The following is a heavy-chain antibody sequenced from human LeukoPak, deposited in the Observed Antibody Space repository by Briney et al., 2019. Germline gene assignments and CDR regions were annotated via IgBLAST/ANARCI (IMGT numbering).Heavy chain of an antibody. V-gene: IGHV3-9*01. D-gene: IGHD6-13*01. CDR2: ISWNSGSI. CDR3: AKDISSSWHMFDY. Sequence: GGSLRLSCAASGFTFDDYAMHWVRQAPGKGLEWVSGISWNSGSIGYADSVKGRFTNSRDNAKNSLYLQMNSLRAEDTALYYCAKDISSSWHMFDYWGQGTLVTVSS. J-gene: IGHJ4*02. CDR1: GFTFDDYA.